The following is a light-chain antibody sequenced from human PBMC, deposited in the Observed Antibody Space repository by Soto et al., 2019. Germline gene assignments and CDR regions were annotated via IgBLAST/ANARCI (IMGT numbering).Light chain of an antibody. CDR3: MQGTHWPLT. Sequence: VLTQTPLSLPVSLGHTPPISCRSNQSLVYSDCRAYFSWFQRRSGRSPRRLIYKVSNRDSGVPARFSGSGSGTEFALKISRGEAESIGVYYCMQGTHWPLTFGQG. J-gene: IGKJ5*01. CDR2: KVS. V-gene: IGKV2-30*01. CDR1: QSLVYSDCRAY.